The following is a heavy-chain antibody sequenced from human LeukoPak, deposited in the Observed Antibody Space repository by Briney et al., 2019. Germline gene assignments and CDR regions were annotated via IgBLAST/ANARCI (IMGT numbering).Heavy chain of an antibody. D-gene: IGHD3-16*02. J-gene: IGHJ4*02. CDR3: AKDQVAYDYVWGSYRLDY. CDR1: GFTFSSYG. V-gene: IGHV3-30*18. Sequence: GGSLRLSRAASGFTFSSYGMPWVRQAPGKGLEGVAGISYDGSNKYYADSVKGRFTISRDNSKNTLYLQMNSLRAEDTAVYYCAKDQVAYDYVWGSYRLDYWGQGTLVTVSS. CDR2: ISYDGSNK.